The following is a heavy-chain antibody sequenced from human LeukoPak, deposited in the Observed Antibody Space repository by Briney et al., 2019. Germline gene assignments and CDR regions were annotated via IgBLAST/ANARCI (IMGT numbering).Heavy chain of an antibody. V-gene: IGHV3-48*02. CDR3: ARDSGDYAAPVDY. D-gene: IGHD4-17*01. CDR2: ISSSITGGSIK. Sequence: PGGSLRLSCAASGFTFSSYSMNWVRQAPGKGLEWVSFISSSITGGSIKYYADSVKGRFTISRDNAKNSLYLQMNSLRDEDTAVYYCARDSGDYAAPVDYWGQGTPVTVSS. CDR1: GFTFSSYS. J-gene: IGHJ4*02.